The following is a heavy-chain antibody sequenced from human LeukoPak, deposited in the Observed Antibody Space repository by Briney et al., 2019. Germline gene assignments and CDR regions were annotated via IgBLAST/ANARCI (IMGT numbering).Heavy chain of an antibody. D-gene: IGHD3-9*01. CDR3: ARARYVNSFYAFDI. Sequence: SETLSLTCTVSGGSVSSGSYSWSWIRQPPGKRLEWIGYIYNSGSTNYNPSLKSRVTIFGDTSKNQFFLKLSSVTAADTAVYYCARARYVNSFYAFDIWGQGTLVTVSS. CDR1: GGSVSSGSYS. J-gene: IGHJ3*02. CDR2: IYNSGST. V-gene: IGHV4-61*01.